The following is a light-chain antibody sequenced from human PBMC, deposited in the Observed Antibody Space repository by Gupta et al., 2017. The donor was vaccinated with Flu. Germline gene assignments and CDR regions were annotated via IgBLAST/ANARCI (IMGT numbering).Light chain of an antibody. CDR2: WAS. CDR3: QQYYSTPYS. V-gene: IGKV4-1*01. CDR1: QSVLYSSNNKNY. Sequence: DIVMTQSPDSLAVSLGERATINCKSRQSVLYSSNNKNYLAWYQKKPGQPPKLIIYWASTRESGVPDRLSGSGSGTDLTLTISSLQAEDVAVYYCQQYYSTPYSFGQGTKLEIK. J-gene: IGKJ2*03.